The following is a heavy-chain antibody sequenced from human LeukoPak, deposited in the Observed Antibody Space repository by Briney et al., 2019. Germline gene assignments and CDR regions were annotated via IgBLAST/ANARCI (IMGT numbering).Heavy chain of an antibody. D-gene: IGHD1-26*01. CDR2: ISSSSSYI. V-gene: IGHV3-21*01. CDR3: ARGGSYGPEDYYYYGMDV. CDR1: GFTFSSYW. Sequence: PGGSLRLSCAASGFTFSSYWMNWARQAPGKGLEWVSSISSSSSYIYYADSVKGRFTISRDNAKNSLYLQMNSLRAEDTAVYYCARGGSYGPEDYYYYGMDVWGQGTTVTVSS. J-gene: IGHJ6*02.